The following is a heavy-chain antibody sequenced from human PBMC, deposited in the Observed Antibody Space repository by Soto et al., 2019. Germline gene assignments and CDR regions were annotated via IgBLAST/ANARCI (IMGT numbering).Heavy chain of an antibody. Sequence: GGSLRLSCAASGFTFSSYSMNWVRQAPGKGLERVSSISSSSSYIYYADSVKGRFTISRDNAKNSLFLQMNSLRAEDTAVYYCARDPTENYDFWSAGYNWFDPWGQGTLVTVSS. J-gene: IGHJ5*02. D-gene: IGHD3-3*01. CDR2: ISSSSSYI. CDR3: ARDPTENYDFWSAGYNWFDP. V-gene: IGHV3-21*01. CDR1: GFTFSSYS.